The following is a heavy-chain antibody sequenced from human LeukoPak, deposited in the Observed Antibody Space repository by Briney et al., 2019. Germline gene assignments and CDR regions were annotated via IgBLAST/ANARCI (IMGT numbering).Heavy chain of an antibody. V-gene: IGHV3-23*01. CDR1: GFTLSYA. J-gene: IGHJ4*02. CDR2: VDGSGGST. CDR3: AKVQDYYCSGSCFDY. D-gene: IGHD3-10*01. Sequence: GGSLRLFCAASGFTLSYAMSWVRQAPGKGLEWVPVVDGSGGSTYYADSVKGRFTISRDNAKNTLYLQMNSLRAEDTAVYYCAKVQDYYCSGSCFDYWAQGTLVTVSS.